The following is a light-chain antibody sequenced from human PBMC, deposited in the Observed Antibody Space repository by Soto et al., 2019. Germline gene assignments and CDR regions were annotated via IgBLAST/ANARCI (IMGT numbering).Light chain of an antibody. CDR3: QQYNGYSGT. CDR2: DAS. CDR1: QSISIW. Sequence: DIQMTQSPSTLSASVGDRVTITCRASQSISIWLAWYQQKPGKAPKLLIYDASSLESGVPSRFSGSGSGTEFTLTISRLQPDDFAGYYCQQYNGYSGTFGQGTKVDIK. J-gene: IGKJ1*01. V-gene: IGKV1-5*01.